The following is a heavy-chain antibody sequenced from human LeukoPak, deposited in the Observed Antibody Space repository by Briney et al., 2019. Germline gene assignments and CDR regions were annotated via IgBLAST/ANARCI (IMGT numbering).Heavy chain of an antibody. V-gene: IGHV4-39*01. CDR2: MYYTGNT. D-gene: IGHD6-19*01. J-gene: IGHJ4*02. Sequence: PSESLSLTCPVSGGSIGSTNYYWGWIRQPPGKGLEWIGYMYYTGNTYYNPSLKSRGTISVDTSKNQFSLKLSSVTAADTAVYYCARQRNSSGWSVLDYWGQGALVTVSS. CDR3: ARQRNSSGWSVLDY. CDR1: GGSIGSTNYY.